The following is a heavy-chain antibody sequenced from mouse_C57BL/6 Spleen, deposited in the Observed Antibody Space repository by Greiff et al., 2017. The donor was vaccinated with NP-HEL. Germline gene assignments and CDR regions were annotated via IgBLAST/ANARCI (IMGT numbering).Heavy chain of an antibody. J-gene: IGHJ4*01. D-gene: IGHD4-1*02. V-gene: IGHV14-2*01. Sequence: VHVKQSGAELVKPGASVKLSCTASGFNIKDYYMHWVKQRTEQGLEWIGRIDPEDGETKYAPKFQGKATITSDTSSNTAYLQLSSLTSEDTAVYYCARGQLGHYAMDYWGQGTSVTVSS. CDR1: GFNIKDYY. CDR2: IDPEDGET. CDR3: ARGQLGHYAMDY.